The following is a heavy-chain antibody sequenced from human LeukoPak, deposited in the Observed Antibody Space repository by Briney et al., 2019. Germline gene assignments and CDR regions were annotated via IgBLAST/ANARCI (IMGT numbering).Heavy chain of an antibody. Sequence: ASVKLCCSASGYTFTSYGITWVRHAPGQGLEWMGWISTYNGKTNYAQNLQGRVTMTTDTYTSRAYLEVRSMRSDDTGVYCCARQSRGGRSADYWGQGTLVSVSS. CDR1: GYTFTSYG. J-gene: IGHJ4*02. V-gene: IGHV1-18*01. CDR2: ISTYNGKT. D-gene: IGHD3-16*01. CDR3: ARQSRGGRSADY.